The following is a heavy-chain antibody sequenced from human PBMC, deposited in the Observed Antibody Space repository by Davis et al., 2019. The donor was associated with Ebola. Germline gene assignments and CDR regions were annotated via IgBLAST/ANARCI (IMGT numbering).Heavy chain of an antibody. CDR2: ISSSSSTI. CDR3: ARAAMSWYQVLYYFEY. CDR1: GFTFSSYS. V-gene: IGHV3-48*02. Sequence: GGSLRLSCAASGFTFSSYSMNWVRQAPGKGLEWVSYISSSSSTIYYADSVKGRFTISRDNAKNSLYLQMNSLRDEDTAVYYCARAAMSWYQVLYYFEYWGQGTLVTVSS. D-gene: IGHD2-2*01. J-gene: IGHJ4*02.